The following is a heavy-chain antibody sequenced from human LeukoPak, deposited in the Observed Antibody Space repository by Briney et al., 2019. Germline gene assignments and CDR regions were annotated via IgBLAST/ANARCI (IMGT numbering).Heavy chain of an antibody. V-gene: IGHV3-64*04. J-gene: IGHJ4*02. CDR2: INTDGGNT. CDR3: ARFSGLGTNWGRDY. D-gene: IGHD7-27*01. CDR1: GFTFSTYT. Sequence: GGSLRLSCSGSGFTFSTYTMHWVRQAPGKGLEYVSSINTDGGNTYYADSVKGRFTISRDNSKNSLFLQMNSLRAGDTAVYYCARFSGLGTNWGRDYWGQGTLVTVSS.